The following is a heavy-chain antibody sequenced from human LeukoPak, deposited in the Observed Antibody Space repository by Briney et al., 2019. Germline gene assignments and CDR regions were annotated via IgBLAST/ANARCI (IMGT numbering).Heavy chain of an antibody. CDR3: ARPYDYYDSSGYPGY. V-gene: IGHV1-18*01. CDR2: ISAYNGNT. Sequence: ASVKVSCKASGYTFTSYGISWVRQAPGQGLEWMGWISAYNGNTNYAQKLQGRVTMTTDTPTSTAYMELRSLRSDDTAVYYCARPYDYYDSSGYPGYWGQGTLVTVSS. CDR1: GYTFTSYG. J-gene: IGHJ4*02. D-gene: IGHD3-22*01.